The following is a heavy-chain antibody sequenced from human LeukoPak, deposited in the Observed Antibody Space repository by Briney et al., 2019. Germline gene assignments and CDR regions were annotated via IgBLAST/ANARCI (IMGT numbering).Heavy chain of an antibody. D-gene: IGHD3-3*01. J-gene: IGHJ4*02. Sequence: GGSLRLSCAASGSTFSSYAMSWVRQAPGKGLEWVSAISGSGGSTYYADSVKGRFTLSRDNSKNTLYLQMNSLRAEDTAVYYCANDFWSGYYTTSYWGQGTLVTVSS. CDR3: ANDFWSGYYTTSY. CDR1: GSTFSSYA. V-gene: IGHV3-23*01. CDR2: ISGSGGST.